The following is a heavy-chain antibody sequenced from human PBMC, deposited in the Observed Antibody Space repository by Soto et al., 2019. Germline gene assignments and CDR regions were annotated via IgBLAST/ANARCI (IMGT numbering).Heavy chain of an antibody. V-gene: IGHV4-34*01. J-gene: IGHJ4*02. CDR2: INHSGST. Sequence: KASETLFLTCAVYGGSFSGYYWTWIRQPPGKGLEWIGEINHSGSTTYNPSLKSRVTISVDTSRDQFSLRLSSVTAADTAVYYCARGGFHGGNYYIFDYWGQGTPVTVSS. CDR3: ARGGFHGGNYYIFDY. D-gene: IGHD2-15*01. CDR1: GGSFSGYY.